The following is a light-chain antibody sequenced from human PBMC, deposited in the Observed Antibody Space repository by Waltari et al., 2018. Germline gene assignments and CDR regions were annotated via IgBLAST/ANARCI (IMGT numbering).Light chain of an antibody. CDR3: QQSYSLYT. CDR1: QSISHY. J-gene: IGKJ2*01. CDR2: AAS. V-gene: IGKV1-39*01. Sequence: DIQMTQSPSSLSASVGDRVTITCRASQSISHYLNWYQQKPGKAPKILIYAASTLQSGVPSRFSGSGSGTDFTLTLSSLQTEDFGTYYCQQSYSLYTFGQGTKLEIK.